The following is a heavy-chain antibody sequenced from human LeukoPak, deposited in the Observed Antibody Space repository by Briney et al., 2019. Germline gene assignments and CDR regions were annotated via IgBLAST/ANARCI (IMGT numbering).Heavy chain of an antibody. J-gene: IGHJ6*03. Sequence: SETLSLTCTVSDNSISYYYWIWIRQPPGKGLERIGSMSYSGSTNYNPSLKSRVTMSVDTSKNQFSLILSSVTAADTAVYLCARGAMHYYYYMDVWGTGTTVTVSS. CDR2: MSYSGST. CDR3: ARGAMHYYYYMDV. V-gene: IGHV4-59*01. D-gene: IGHD2-2*01. CDR1: DNSISYYY.